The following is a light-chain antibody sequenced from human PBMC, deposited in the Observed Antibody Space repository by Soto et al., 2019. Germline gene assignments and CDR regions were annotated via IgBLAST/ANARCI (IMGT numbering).Light chain of an antibody. CDR1: SSDVGGYNY. CDR2: DVS. CDR3: SSYTSSSTYV. J-gene: IGLJ1*01. Sequence: QSALTQPASVSGSSGRSITISCTGASSDVGGYNYVSWYQQHPGKAPKLMIYDVSNRPSGVSNRFSGSKSGNTASLTISGLQAEDVADYYCSSYTSSSTYVFGTGTKLTV. V-gene: IGLV2-14*01.